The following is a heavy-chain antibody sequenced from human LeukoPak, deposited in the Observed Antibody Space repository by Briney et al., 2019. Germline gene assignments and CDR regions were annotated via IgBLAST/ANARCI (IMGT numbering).Heavy chain of an antibody. Sequence: PGGSLRLSCAASGFTFSSYSMNWVREAPGKGLEWVSYVSSSSSFIYYADSAKGRFTISRDNAKNSLYLQMNSLRAEDTAVYFCARDSGLHHYGDSFDYWGQGTLVTVSS. CDR3: ARDSGLHHYGDSFDY. D-gene: IGHD4-17*01. V-gene: IGHV3-48*01. CDR2: VSSSSSFI. J-gene: IGHJ4*02. CDR1: GFTFSSYS.